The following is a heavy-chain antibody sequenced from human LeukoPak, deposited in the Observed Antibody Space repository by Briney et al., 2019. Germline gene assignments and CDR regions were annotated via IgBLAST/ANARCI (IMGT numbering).Heavy chain of an antibody. CDR2: IYHSGST. V-gene: IGHV4-30-2*01. Sequence: PSETLSLTCTVSGGSISCGGYSWSWIRQPPGKGLEWIGYIYHSGSTYYNPSLKSRVTISVDRSKNQFSLKLSSVTAADTAVYYCARVGGQGFDPWGQGTLVTVSS. D-gene: IGHD3-16*01. CDR1: GGSISCGGYS. J-gene: IGHJ5*02. CDR3: ARVGGQGFDP.